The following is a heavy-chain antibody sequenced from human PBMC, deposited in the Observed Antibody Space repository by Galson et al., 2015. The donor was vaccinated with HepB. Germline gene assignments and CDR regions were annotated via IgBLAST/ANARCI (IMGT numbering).Heavy chain of an antibody. J-gene: IGHJ4*02. CDR3: AIGVGFCDCDY. D-gene: IGHD1-26*01. CDR2: IKTKSSGGTT. Sequence: VRQAPGKGLEWVGRIKTKSSGGTTDYAAPVKGRFTISRDDSRNTVFLQMNSLKTEDTAVYYCAIGVGFCDCDYWGPGTLVTVSS. V-gene: IGHV3-15*05.